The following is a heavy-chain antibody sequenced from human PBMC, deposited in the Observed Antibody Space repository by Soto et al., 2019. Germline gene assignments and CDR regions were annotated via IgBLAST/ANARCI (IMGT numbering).Heavy chain of an antibody. V-gene: IGHV4-59*01. CDR3: ARGRMIAVAGTPFDY. D-gene: IGHD6-19*01. J-gene: IGHJ4*02. Sequence: PSETLSLTCTVSGGSISSYYWSWIRQPPGKGLEWIGYIYYSGSTNYNPSLKSRVTISVDTSKNQFSLKLSSVTAADTAVYYCARGRMIAVAGTPFDYWGQGTLVTVSS. CDR1: GGSISSYY. CDR2: IYYSGST.